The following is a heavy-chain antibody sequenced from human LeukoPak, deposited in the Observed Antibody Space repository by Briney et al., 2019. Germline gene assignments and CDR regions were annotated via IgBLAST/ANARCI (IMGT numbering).Heavy chain of an antibody. Sequence: GESLKISCKGSGYSFTSYWIGWVRQMPGKGLEWMGIIYPSDSDTRYSPSFQGQVTISADKSISTAYLQWSSLKASDTAMYYCARLDLTSRLDPRKYSSGWHGNYWGQGTLVTVSS. CDR2: IYPSDSDT. CDR3: ARLDLTSRLDPRKYSSGWHGNY. CDR1: GYSFTSYW. D-gene: IGHD6-19*01. J-gene: IGHJ4*02. V-gene: IGHV5-51*01.